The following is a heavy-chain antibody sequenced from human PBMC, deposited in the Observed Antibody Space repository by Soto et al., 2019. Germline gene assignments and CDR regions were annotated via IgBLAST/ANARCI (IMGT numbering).Heavy chain of an antibody. V-gene: IGHV3-15*01. CDR1: GFTFSSYS. J-gene: IGHJ4*02. CDR3: TTGLLLWFVELPVDY. CDR2: IKSKTDGGTT. D-gene: IGHD3-10*01. Sequence: GGSLRLSCAGSGFTFSSYSINWVRQIPGKGLEWVGRIKSKTDGGTTDYAAPVKGRFTISRDDSKNTLYLQMNSLKTEDTAVYYSTTGLLLWFVELPVDYWGQGTLVTVSS.